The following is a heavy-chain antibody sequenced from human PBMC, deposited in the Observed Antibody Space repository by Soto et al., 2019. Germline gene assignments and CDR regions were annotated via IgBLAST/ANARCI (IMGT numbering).Heavy chain of an antibody. CDR1: GFTFSASV. J-gene: IGHJ4*02. Sequence: QVLLVESGGGVVQPGGSLRLSCAASGFTFSASVMHWVRQAPDKGLEWMAILSYGAKNKYYADSVKGRFTISRDISESTLYLQMDSLRTEDTAVYYCVREEFEDGRGHFTNWGQGTLVSVSS. V-gene: IGHV3-30*03. CDR2: LSYGAKNK. CDR3: VREEFEDGRGHFTN. D-gene: IGHD3-3*01.